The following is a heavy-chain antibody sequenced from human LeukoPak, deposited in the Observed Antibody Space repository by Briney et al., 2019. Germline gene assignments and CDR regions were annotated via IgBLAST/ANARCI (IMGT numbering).Heavy chain of an antibody. D-gene: IGHD6-13*01. CDR2: ISSSSTYI. V-gene: IGHV3-21*01. CDR3: ARVQDGSSWYEYFQH. Sequence: GGSLRLSCAASGFTFSTYSMNWVRQAPGKGLEWVSSISSSSTYIYYADSVKGRFTIFRDNAKNSLFLQMNSLRAEDTAVYYCARVQDGSSWYEYFQHWGQGTLVTVSS. J-gene: IGHJ1*01. CDR1: GFTFSTYS.